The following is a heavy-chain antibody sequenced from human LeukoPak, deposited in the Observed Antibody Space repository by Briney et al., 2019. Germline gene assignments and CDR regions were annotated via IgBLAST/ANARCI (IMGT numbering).Heavy chain of an antibody. CDR1: RFTFGNNA. D-gene: IGHD3-10*01. CDR3: ARDYPTSGSLDY. V-gene: IGHV3-30-3*01. CDR2: ISSDGSSK. Sequence: PGGSLRLSCAASRFTFGNNAMHWVRQTPGKGLEWVSVISSDGSSKFYADSVKGRFTISRDNSKNTLYLQMNSLRTEDTAVYYCARDYPTSGSLDYWGQGTLVTVSS. J-gene: IGHJ4*02.